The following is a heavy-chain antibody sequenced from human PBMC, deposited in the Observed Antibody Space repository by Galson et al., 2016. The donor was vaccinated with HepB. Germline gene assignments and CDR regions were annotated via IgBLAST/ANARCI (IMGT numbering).Heavy chain of an antibody. J-gene: IGHJ6*02. V-gene: IGHV3-23*01. D-gene: IGHD1-26*01. CDR2: VTNSDST. CDR1: GFTFSVYA. CDR3: AKLRNSGSYRYALDV. Sequence: SLRLSCAASGFTFSVYAMSWVRQAPGKGLEWISTVTNSDSTFYADSVGGRTTISRDNSKKTVYLAVSNVRAEDTAIYYCAKLRNSGSYRYALDVWGQGITVTVSS.